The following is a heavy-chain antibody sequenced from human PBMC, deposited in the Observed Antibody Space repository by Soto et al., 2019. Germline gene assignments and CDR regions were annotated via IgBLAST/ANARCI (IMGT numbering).Heavy chain of an antibody. CDR2: INSDGRSS. CDR1: GFTFSTYW. Sequence: GGSLRLSCAASGFTFSTYWMHWVRQAPGKGLVWVSRINSDGRSSTYADYVKGRFTISRDNAKNTLYLQMNSLRADDTAVYYCARGHVVKFMVSHHYGMAFWGQGTTVPVSS. D-gene: IGHD3-10*01. CDR3: ARGHVVKFMVSHHYGMAF. J-gene: IGHJ6*02. V-gene: IGHV3-74*01.